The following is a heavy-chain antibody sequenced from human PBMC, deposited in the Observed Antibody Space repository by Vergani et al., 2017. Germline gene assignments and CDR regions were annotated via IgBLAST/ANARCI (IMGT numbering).Heavy chain of an antibody. V-gene: IGHV3-21*01. CDR1: GFTFSSYS. J-gene: IGHJ4*02. Sequence: EVQLVESGGGLVKPGGSLRLSCAASGFTFSSYSMNWVRQAPGKGLEWVSSISSSSSYIYYADSVKGRFTISRDNAKKSLYLQMNSLRAEDTAVYYCARIVSYSSSWGTKDYWGQGTLVTVSS. CDR3: ARIVSYSSSWGTKDY. D-gene: IGHD6-13*01. CDR2: ISSSSSYI.